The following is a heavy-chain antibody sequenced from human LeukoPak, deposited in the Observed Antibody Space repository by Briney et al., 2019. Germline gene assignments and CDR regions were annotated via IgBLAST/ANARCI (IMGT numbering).Heavy chain of an antibody. V-gene: IGHV4-34*01. CDR2: ISHTGTT. J-gene: IGHJ3*02. CDR1: GGSFSGHY. D-gene: IGHD3-10*02. CDR3: ARNPTSKTMSRDSFDI. Sequence: SETLSLTCGVSGGSFSGHYWSWIRQPPGKGLEWIGEISHTGTTHSNPSLKSRVTISVDTPKNQFSLRLTSVTAADTAVYYCARNPTSKTMSRDSFDIWGQGTFVTVSS.